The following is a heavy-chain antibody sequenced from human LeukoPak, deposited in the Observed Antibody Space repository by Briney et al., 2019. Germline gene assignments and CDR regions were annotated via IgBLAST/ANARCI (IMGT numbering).Heavy chain of an antibody. J-gene: IGHJ4*02. CDR2: IYTSGST. V-gene: IGHV4-61*02. CDR1: GGSISSGSYY. CDR3: ARVGYSYGSPYDY. D-gene: IGHD5-18*01. Sequence: SETLSLTCTVSGGSISSGSYYWSWIRQPAGKGLEWIGRIYTSGSTNYNPSLKSRVTISVDTSKNQFSLKLSSVTAADTAVYYCARVGYSYGSPYDYWGQVTLVTVSS.